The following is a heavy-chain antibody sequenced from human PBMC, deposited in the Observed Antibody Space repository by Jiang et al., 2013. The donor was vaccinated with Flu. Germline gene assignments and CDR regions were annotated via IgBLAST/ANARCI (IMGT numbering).Heavy chain of an antibody. J-gene: IGHJ4*02. D-gene: IGHD3-22*01. CDR3: ARDYDSSGYYFGYFDY. V-gene: IGHV3-30-3*01. Sequence: WVAVISYDGSNKYYADSVKGRFTISRDNSKNTLYLQMNSLRAEDTAVYYCARDYDSSGYYFGYFDYWGQGTLVTVSS. CDR2: ISYDGSNK.